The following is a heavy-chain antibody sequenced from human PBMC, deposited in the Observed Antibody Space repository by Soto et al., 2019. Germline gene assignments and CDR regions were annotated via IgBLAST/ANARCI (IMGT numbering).Heavy chain of an antibody. CDR3: ARHVAYCGGDCSDYYYYGMDV. Sequence: SGESLKISCKGSGYSFTSYWIGWVRQMPGKGLEWMGIIYPGDSDTRYSPSFQGQVTISADKSISTAYLQWSSLKASDTAMYYCARHVAYCGGDCSDYYYYGMDVWGQGTTVTVSS. V-gene: IGHV5-51*01. CDR1: GYSFTSYW. CDR2: IYPGDSDT. D-gene: IGHD2-21*02. J-gene: IGHJ6*02.